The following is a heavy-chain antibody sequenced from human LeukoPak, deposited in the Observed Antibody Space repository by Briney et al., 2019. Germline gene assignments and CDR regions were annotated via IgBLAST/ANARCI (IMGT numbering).Heavy chain of an antibody. CDR2: IYTSGST. Sequence: SETLSLTCTVSGGSISSYYWSRIRQPAGKGLEWIGRIYTSGSTNYNPSLKSRVTMSVDTSKNQFSLKLSSVTAADTAVYYCARSRGTTPGPRYFDYWGQGTLVTVSS. D-gene: IGHD2-15*01. CDR1: GGSISSYY. V-gene: IGHV4-4*07. J-gene: IGHJ4*02. CDR3: ARSRGTTPGPRYFDY.